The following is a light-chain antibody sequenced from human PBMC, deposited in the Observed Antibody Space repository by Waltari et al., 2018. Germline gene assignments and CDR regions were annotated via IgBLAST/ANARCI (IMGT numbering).Light chain of an antibody. CDR2: DAS. V-gene: IGKV3-11*01. J-gene: IGKJ2*01. CDR3: QQRSNWPPMYT. Sequence: EIVLTQSPATLSLSPGERATLSCRASQSVSIYLAWYQQKPGQAPRLLIYDASNRATGLPARFSGSGSGTDFTLTISSLEPEDFAVYYCQQRSNWPPMYTFGQGTKLEIK. CDR1: QSVSIY.